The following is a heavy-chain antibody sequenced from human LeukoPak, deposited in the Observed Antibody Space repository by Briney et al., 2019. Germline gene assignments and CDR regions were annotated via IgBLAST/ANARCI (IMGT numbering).Heavy chain of an antibody. Sequence: GGSLRLSCAASGFTFSSYWMNWVRQAPGKGLVWVSRIASDGSSTTYADSVKGRFSISRDNAKNTLYLQMNSLRAEDTAVYYCASLIVVVTDDWFDPWGQGTLVTVSS. J-gene: IGHJ5*02. CDR2: IASDGSST. CDR1: GFTFSSYW. D-gene: IGHD2-21*02. CDR3: ASLIVVVTDDWFDP. V-gene: IGHV3-74*01.